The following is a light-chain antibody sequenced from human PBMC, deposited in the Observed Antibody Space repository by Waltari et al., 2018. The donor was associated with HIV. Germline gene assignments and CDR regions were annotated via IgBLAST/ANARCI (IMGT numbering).Light chain of an antibody. Sequence: QTVVPQESSLTVSPGGTVTLTCASNSGAVPSDFHPNWIQQKHGQTPRALIYSTAYKHSWTPARFSGSLLGGKAALTLSTVQPEDEAAYYCLLYFGGAWVFGGGTKLTVL. CDR3: LLYFGGAWV. J-gene: IGLJ3*02. V-gene: IGLV7-43*01. CDR1: SGAVPSDFH. CDR2: STA.